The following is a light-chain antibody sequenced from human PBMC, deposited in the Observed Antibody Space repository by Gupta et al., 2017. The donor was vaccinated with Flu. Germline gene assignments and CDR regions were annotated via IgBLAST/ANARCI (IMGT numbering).Light chain of an antibody. CDR1: QSVSSN. Sequence: PATLSVSPGERATLSCRASQSVSSNLAWYQQKPGQAPRLLIYGASTRATGIPARFSGSGSGTEFTLTISSLQSEDFAVYYCQQYNNWPGTFGQGTKVEIK. CDR2: GAS. J-gene: IGKJ1*01. V-gene: IGKV3-15*01. CDR3: QQYNNWPGT.